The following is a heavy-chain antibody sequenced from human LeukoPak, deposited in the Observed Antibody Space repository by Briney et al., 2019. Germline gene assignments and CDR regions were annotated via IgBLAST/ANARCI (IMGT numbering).Heavy chain of an antibody. J-gene: IGHJ3*02. CDR3: AREARGTRAAFDI. D-gene: IGHD1-1*01. CDR1: GFTLSYYW. V-gene: IGHV3-7*01. CDR2: IQEDGSNR. Sequence: PGGSLRLSCAASGFTLSYYWMSWVRQAPGEGLEWVANIQEDGSNRYYVGSVKGRFTISRDNAKNSVYLQMNSLRAEDTAVYYCAREARGTRAAFDIWGQGTMVTVS.